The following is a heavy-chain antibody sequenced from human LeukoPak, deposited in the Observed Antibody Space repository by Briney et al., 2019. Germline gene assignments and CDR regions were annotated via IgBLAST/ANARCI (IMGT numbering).Heavy chain of an antibody. Sequence: ASVKVSCKASGYTFSGYYMHWVRQAPGQGLEWMGWINPNSGGTNYAQKFQGRVTMTRDTSISTAYMELSRLRSDDTAVYYCATLDYYDSSAYYSDYWGQGTLVTVSS. CDR1: GYTFSGYY. CDR2: INPNSGGT. D-gene: IGHD3-22*01. CDR3: ATLDYYDSSAYYSDY. J-gene: IGHJ4*02. V-gene: IGHV1-2*02.